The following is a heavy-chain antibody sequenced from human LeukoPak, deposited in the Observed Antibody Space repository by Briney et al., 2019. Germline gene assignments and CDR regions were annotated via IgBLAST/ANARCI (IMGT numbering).Heavy chain of an antibody. J-gene: IGHJ6*04. CDR2: MYNSGST. Sequence: SETLSLTCTVSGGSLCGSYWSWIRQPPGKGLEWIAYMYNSGSTNYNPSLKSRVTISIDTSKNQFSLRLSSVTAADTAVYYCARLNYYLSDVWGKGTTVTVSS. V-gene: IGHV4-59*01. CDR1: GGSLCGSY. CDR3: ARLNYYLSDV. D-gene: IGHD3-10*01.